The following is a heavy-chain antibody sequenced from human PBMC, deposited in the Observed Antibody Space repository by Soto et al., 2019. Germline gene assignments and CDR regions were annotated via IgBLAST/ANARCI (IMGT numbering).Heavy chain of an antibody. J-gene: IGHJ4*02. CDR2: TYYRSKWYN. CDR3: ARDRGYFFDY. CDR1: GDSVSSDTFA. V-gene: IGHV6-1*01. Sequence: PSQTLSLTCAISGDSVSSDTFAWNWIRQSPSRGLEWLGRTYYRSKWYNDYAVSVKSRITINPDTSKNQFSLQLNSVAPEDTAVYYCARDRGYFFDYWGQGALVTVSS.